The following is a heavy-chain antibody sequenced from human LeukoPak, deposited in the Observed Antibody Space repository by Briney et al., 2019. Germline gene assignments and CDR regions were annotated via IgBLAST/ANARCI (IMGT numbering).Heavy chain of an antibody. Sequence: GGSLRLSCTASGFTFSTYSMNWVRQAPGKGLEWVSSISTSSNYIYYADSVKGRFTISRDNAKNSLYLQMNSLRVEDTDVYYCARDVGASAPDAFDIWGQGTMVTVSS. D-gene: IGHD1-26*01. CDR3: ARDVGASAPDAFDI. CDR2: ISTSSNYI. V-gene: IGHV3-21*01. CDR1: GFTFSTYS. J-gene: IGHJ3*02.